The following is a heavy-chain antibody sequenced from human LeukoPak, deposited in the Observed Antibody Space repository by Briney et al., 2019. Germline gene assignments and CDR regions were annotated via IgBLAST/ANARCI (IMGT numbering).Heavy chain of an antibody. CDR1: GDSINSRSGW. V-gene: IGHV4-4*02. J-gene: IGHJ4*02. CDR3: ANLDWRAEAGLDY. D-gene: IGHD6-19*01. CDR2: IFETGST. Sequence: ASGTLSLTCTVSGDSINSRSGWWSWVRQPPGTGLEWIGEIFETGSTYYNPSLKSRVTMSVDKSKNQFSLRLTFVTAADTAIYYCANLDWRAEAGLDYWGQGNLVTVSS.